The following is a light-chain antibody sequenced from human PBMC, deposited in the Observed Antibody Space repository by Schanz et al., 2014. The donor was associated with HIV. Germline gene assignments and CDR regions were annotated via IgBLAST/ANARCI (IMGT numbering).Light chain of an antibody. CDR2: GAF. CDR1: QSVSSSY. V-gene: IGKV3-15*01. CDR3: QQYKSWPPLT. J-gene: IGKJ4*01. Sequence: EIVLTQSPGTLSLSPGERATLSCRASQSVSSSYLAWYQQKPGQPPRLLIYGAFTRATGVPVRFIGSGSGTEFTLTISSLQSEDFAIYYCQQYKSWPPLTFGGGTKVEIK.